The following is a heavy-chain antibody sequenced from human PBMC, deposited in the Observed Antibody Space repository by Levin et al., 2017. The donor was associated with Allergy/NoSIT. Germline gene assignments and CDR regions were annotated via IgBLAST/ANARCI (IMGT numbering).Heavy chain of an antibody. Sequence: PGGSLRLSCAASGFTFSSDAMSWVRQAPGKGLEWVSTISGTDTTTYYSDSVKGRFTISRDNSKNTLYLQMSSLRADDTAVYYCAKGLNRRSYYGMDVWGQGTTVTVSS. CDR2: ISGTDTTT. V-gene: IGHV3-23*01. CDR1: GFTFSSDA. J-gene: IGHJ6*02. D-gene: IGHD1-14*01. CDR3: AKGLNRRSYYGMDV.